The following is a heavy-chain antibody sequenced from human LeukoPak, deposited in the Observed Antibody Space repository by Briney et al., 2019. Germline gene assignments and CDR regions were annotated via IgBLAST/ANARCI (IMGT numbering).Heavy chain of an antibody. CDR2: ISPSGGST. J-gene: IGHJ3*02. Sequence: ASVKVSCKASGYTFTTYYIDWVRQAPGQGLEWRGIISPSGGSTSYAQKFQGRVTMTRDTSTSTVYMELSSLRSEDTAVYYCTRTYYYDSSGYYYGRDAFDIWGQGTMVTVSS. V-gene: IGHV1-46*01. CDR3: TRTYYYDSSGYYYGRDAFDI. CDR1: GYTFTTYY. D-gene: IGHD3-22*01.